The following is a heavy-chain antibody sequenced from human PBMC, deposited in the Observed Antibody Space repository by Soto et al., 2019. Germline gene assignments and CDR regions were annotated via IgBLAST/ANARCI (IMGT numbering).Heavy chain of an antibody. CDR1: GFTFSSYS. CDR2: ISSSSSYI. V-gene: IGHV3-21*01. Sequence: DVQLVESGGGLVKPGGSLRLSCAASGFTFSSYSMNWVRQAPGKGLEWVSSISSSSSYIYYADSVKGRFTISRDNAKNSRYLQMNSLRAEDTAVYYCARDQPGYSYGYGLGYWGQGTLVTVSS. D-gene: IGHD5-18*01. CDR3: ARDQPGYSYGYGLGY. J-gene: IGHJ4*02.